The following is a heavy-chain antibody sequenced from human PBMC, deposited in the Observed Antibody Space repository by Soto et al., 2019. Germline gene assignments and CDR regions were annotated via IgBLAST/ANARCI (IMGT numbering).Heavy chain of an antibody. CDR2: TYYRSGWSR. D-gene: IGHD6-19*01. Sequence: SQTRSLTCDISGFSISTDRAAWNWIRQSPSRGLEWLGRTYYRSGWSREYAVSVRGRITINPDTSKNQFSLQLNSVTPEDTAVNYCARAYSSGWFSYFDFWGQGTLVTVSS. V-gene: IGHV6-1*01. CDR1: GFSISTDRAA. CDR3: ARAYSSGWFSYFDF. J-gene: IGHJ4*02.